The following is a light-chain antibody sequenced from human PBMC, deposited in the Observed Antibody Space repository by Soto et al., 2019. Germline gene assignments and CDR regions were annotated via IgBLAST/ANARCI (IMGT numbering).Light chain of an antibody. V-gene: IGLV2-11*01. J-gene: IGLJ1*01. CDR2: DVT. CDR3: CSYAATYTYV. Sequence: QSVLTQPRSVSGSPGQSVSISCTGTSSDVGRYNFVSWYQQHPGKAPKLMLYDVTKRPSGVPDRFSGSKSGNTASLTISGLQAEDEADYYCCSYAATYTYVFGPGTKLTAL. CDR1: SSDVGRYNF.